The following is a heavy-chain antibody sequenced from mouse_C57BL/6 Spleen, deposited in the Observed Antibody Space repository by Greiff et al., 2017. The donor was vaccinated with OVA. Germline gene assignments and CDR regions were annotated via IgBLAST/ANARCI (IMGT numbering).Heavy chain of an antibody. CDR1: GYSITSGYD. D-gene: IGHD2-1*01. V-gene: IGHV3-1*01. CDR3: ARNYGTLNYFDY. CDR2: ISYSGST. J-gene: IGHJ2*01. Sequence: EVQLKESGPGMVKPSQSLSLTCTVTGYSITSGYDWHWIRHFPGNKLEWMGYISYSGSTNYNPSLKSRISITHDTSKNHFFLKLNSVTTEDTATYYCARNYGTLNYFDYWGQGTTLTVSS.